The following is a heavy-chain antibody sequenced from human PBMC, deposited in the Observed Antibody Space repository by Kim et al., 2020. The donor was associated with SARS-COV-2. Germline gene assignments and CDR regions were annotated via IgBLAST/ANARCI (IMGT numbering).Heavy chain of an antibody. CDR3: ARQWRQESLPAAVEDY. V-gene: IGHV4-39*01. D-gene: IGHD2-2*01. CDR1: GGSMSTTSYY. CDR2: VYYDGTT. Sequence: SETLSLTCTVSGGSMSTTSYYWDWIRQSPGKGLEWSVAVYYDGTTYYNPSLQSRFTISVDTSKSQFSLKLSSVTAADTAVYYCARQWRQESLPAAVEDYWGQGILVTVSS. J-gene: IGHJ4*02.